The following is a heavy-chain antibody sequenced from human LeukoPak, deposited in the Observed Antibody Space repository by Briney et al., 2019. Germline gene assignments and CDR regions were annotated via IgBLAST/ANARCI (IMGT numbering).Heavy chain of an antibody. Sequence: PGGSLRLSCAASGFTFSSYSMNWVRQAPGKGLEWVGRIKSKTHGGTTDYAAPVKGRFTISRDDSKNTLYLEMNSLKTEDTAVYYCTTAGYSGYDWNYWGQGALVTVSS. CDR3: TTAGYSGYDWNY. CDR1: GFTFSSYS. J-gene: IGHJ4*02. CDR2: IKSKTHGGTT. D-gene: IGHD5-12*01. V-gene: IGHV3-15*01.